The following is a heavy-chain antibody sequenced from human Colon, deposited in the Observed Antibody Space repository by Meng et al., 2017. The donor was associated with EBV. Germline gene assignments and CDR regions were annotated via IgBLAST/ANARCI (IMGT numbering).Heavy chain of an antibody. D-gene: IGHD2-21*02. CDR1: GFSFRSYS. Sequence: VDVGEAGGGVVQPGTSLSLSWAAFGFSFRSYSMNWVRQAPGKGLEWVGVISSDGSNKYYGDSVKGRFTISRDNSKNTVYLQMNSPRADDTAIYYCAAKHGGELLFYFDYWGQGTLVTVSS. CDR2: ISSDGSNK. V-gene: IGHV3-30*19. CDR3: AAKHGGELLFYFDY. J-gene: IGHJ4*02.